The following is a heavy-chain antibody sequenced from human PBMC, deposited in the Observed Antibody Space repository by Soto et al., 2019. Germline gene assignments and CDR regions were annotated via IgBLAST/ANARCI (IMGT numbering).Heavy chain of an antibody. CDR1: GFIFSTYS. CDR2: ISTNSDNM. V-gene: IGHV3-48*01. CDR3: AREMTNYYNYFYMDV. Sequence: GGSLRLSCAASGFIFSTYSMNWVRQAPGKGLEWVSYISTNSDNMYYADSVKGRFTISRDNAKNSMYLQMNNPRAEDTAVYYCAREMTNYYNYFYMDVWGKGTTVTVSS. J-gene: IGHJ6*03.